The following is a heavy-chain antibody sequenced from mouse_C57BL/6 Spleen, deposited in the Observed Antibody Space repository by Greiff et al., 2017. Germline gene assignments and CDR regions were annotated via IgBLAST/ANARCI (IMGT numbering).Heavy chain of an antibody. CDR3: ARAREAYDYGGYFDV. CDR2: ISDGGSYT. CDR1: GFTFSSYA. D-gene: IGHD2-4*01. Sequence: EVQRVESGGGLVKPGGSLKLSCAASGFTFSSYAMSWVRQTPEQRLEWVATISDGGSYTYYPDNVKGRFTISRDNAKNNLYLQMSHLKSEATAMYYCARAREAYDYGGYFDVWGTGTTVTVSS. J-gene: IGHJ1*03. V-gene: IGHV5-4*01.